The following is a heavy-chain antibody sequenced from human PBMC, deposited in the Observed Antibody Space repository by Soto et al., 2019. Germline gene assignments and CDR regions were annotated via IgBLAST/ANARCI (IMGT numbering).Heavy chain of an antibody. Sequence: QVQLQESGPGLVKPSETLSLTCAVSGGSISSYYWSWIRQPAGKGLEGIGRVYTSGSTNYNPSLKSRVTLSVVTSKNEFSLKLSSVTDADTAVYYCARDRPIVATSCYGMVVWGQWTTVTVSS. D-gene: IGHD5-12*01. V-gene: IGHV4-4*07. CDR1: GGSISSYY. J-gene: IGHJ6*02. CDR3: ARDRPIVATSCYGMVV. CDR2: VYTSGST.